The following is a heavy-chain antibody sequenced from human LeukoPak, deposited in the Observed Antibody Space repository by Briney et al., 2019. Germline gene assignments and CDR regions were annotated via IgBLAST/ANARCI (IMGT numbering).Heavy chain of an antibody. Sequence: HPGGSLKLSCAASGFTFSSYSMNWVRQAPGKGLEWVSYISSSSSTIYYADSVKGRFTISRDNAKNSLYLQMNSLRAEDTAVYYCARDRGLTTSDAFDIWGQGTMVTVSS. CDR1: GFTFSSYS. J-gene: IGHJ3*02. CDR3: ARDRGLTTSDAFDI. D-gene: IGHD4-17*01. CDR2: ISSSSSTI. V-gene: IGHV3-48*04.